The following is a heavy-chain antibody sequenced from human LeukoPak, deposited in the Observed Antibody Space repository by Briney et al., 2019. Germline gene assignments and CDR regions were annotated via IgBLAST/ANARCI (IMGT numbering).Heavy chain of an antibody. CDR2: IYTSGST. V-gene: IGHV4-4*07. D-gene: IGHD6-19*01. CDR3: ARDMGQWLALGAFDI. CDR1: GGSISSYY. Sequence: SETLSLTCTVSGGSISSYYWSWIRQPAGKGLEWIGRIYTSGSTNYNPSLKSRVTMSVDTSKNQFSLKLSSMTAADTAVYYCARDMGQWLALGAFDIWGQGTMVTVSS. J-gene: IGHJ3*02.